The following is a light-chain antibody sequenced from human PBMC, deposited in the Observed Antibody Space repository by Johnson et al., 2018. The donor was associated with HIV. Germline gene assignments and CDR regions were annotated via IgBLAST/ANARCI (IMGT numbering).Light chain of an antibody. Sequence: QSALTQPPSVSAAPGQKVTISCSGSSSDMGNYAVSWYQQLPGTAPKLLIYENNKRPSGIPDRFSGSKSGTSATLGITGLQTGDEADYYCGTWASSLSVVFGNGTTVTVL. J-gene: IGLJ1*01. CDR2: ENN. CDR3: GTWASSLSVV. V-gene: IGLV1-51*02. CDR1: SSDMGNYA.